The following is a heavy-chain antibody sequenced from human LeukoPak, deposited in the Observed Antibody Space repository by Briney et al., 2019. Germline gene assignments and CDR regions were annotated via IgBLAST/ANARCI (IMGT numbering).Heavy chain of an antibody. CDR1: GGSISSGGYY. CDR3: ARDSARTYYDILTGPAGFDC. J-gene: IGHJ4*02. CDR2: IYYSGST. V-gene: IGHV4-31*03. Sequence: PSETLSLTCTVSGGSISSGGYYWSWIRQHPGKGLEWIGYIYYSGSTYYNPSLKSRVTISVDTSKNQFSLKLSSVTAADTAVYYCARDSARTYYDILTGPAGFDCWGQGTLATVSS. D-gene: IGHD3-9*01.